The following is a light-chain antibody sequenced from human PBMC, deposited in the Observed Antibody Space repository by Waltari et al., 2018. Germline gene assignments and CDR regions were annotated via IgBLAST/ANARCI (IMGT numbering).Light chain of an antibody. Sequence: DIQMTQSPSTLSASVGDRVIISCRASQSISNWLAWYQQRPGKAPKLLVYKSSTLGSGGPSRLSGSGSGTEFTLTISSLQPEDFATYYCQQYNSYSVLSFGGGTKVEIK. J-gene: IGKJ4*01. CDR1: QSISNW. CDR2: KSS. V-gene: IGKV1-5*03. CDR3: QQYNSYSVLS.